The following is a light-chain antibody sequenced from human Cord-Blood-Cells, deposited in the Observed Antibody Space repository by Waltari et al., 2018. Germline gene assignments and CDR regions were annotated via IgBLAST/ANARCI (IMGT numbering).Light chain of an antibody. CDR2: QDS. Sequence: SYELTQPPSVSVSPGQTASITCSGDKLGDKYACWYQQKPGQSPVLVIYQDSKRPSVIPERFSGSNSGNTATLTISGTQAMYEADYYCQAWDSSTVVFGGGTKLTVL. CDR3: QAWDSSTVV. V-gene: IGLV3-1*01. CDR1: KLGDKY. J-gene: IGLJ2*01.